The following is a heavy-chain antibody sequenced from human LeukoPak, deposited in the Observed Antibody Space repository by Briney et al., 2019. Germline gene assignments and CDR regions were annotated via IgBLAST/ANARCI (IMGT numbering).Heavy chain of an antibody. CDR1: GYTFTCYL. Sequence: RASVKVSCKASGYTFTCYLIHWVRQAPGQGLEWMGIINPSGGTTTYAQKIQGRVTMTRDTSTSTVYMELSSLKSEDTAVYYCARRGYCTGDSCYSGGFDYWGQGTLVTVSS. J-gene: IGHJ4*02. CDR3: ARRGYCTGDSCYSGGFDY. D-gene: IGHD2-15*01. CDR2: INPSGGTT. V-gene: IGHV1-46*01.